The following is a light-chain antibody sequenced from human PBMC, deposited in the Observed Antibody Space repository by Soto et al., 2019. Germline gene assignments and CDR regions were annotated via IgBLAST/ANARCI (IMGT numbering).Light chain of an antibody. Sequence: EIVMTQSPATLSVSPGERATVSCRASQDISSNLAWYQQKPGQAPRLLIYGAFTRATDIPARFSGSGSGTEFTLTISGLQSEDFAFYHCQQYHDWPWTFGQGTKVEIK. CDR3: QQYHDWPWT. V-gene: IGKV3-15*01. CDR2: GAF. CDR1: QDISSN. J-gene: IGKJ1*01.